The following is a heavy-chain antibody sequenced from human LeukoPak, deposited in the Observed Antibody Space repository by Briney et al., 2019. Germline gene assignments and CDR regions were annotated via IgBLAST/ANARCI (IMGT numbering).Heavy chain of an antibody. Sequence: SETLSLTCTASGGSISSSSYYWGWIRQPPGKGLEWIGSIYYSGSTYYNPSLKSRVTISVDTSKNQFSLKLSSVTAADTAVYYCAREVGDYYYMDVWGKGTTVTVSS. CDR2: IYYSGST. J-gene: IGHJ6*03. D-gene: IGHD3-10*01. V-gene: IGHV4-39*07. CDR1: GGSISSSSYY. CDR3: AREVGDYYYMDV.